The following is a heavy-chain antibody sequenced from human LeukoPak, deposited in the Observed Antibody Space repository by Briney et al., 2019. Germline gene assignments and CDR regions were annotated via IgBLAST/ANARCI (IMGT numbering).Heavy chain of an antibody. CDR3: ARDRPTVTTRRAFDI. CDR2: ISAYNGNT. D-gene: IGHD4-17*01. J-gene: IGHJ3*02. Sequence: GASVKVSCKASGYTFTSYGISWVRQAPGQGLEWMGWISAYNGNTNYAQKLQGRVTMTTDTSTSTAYMELRSLRSDDTAVYYCARDRPTVTTRRAFDIWGQGTMVTVSS. V-gene: IGHV1-18*01. CDR1: GYTFTSYG.